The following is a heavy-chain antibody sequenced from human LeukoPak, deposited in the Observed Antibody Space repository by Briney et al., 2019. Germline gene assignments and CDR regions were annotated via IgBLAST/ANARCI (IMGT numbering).Heavy chain of an antibody. CDR3: AKDTSYGDYGGLSYFDY. V-gene: IGHV3-43*02. CDR1: GFTFDDYA. J-gene: IGHJ4*02. D-gene: IGHD4-17*01. Sequence: GGSLRLSCAASGFTFDDYAMHWVRQAPGKGLEWVSLISGDGGSTYYADSVKGRFTISRDNSKNSLYLQMNSLRTEDTALYYCAKDTSYGDYGGLSYFDYWGQGTLVTVSS. CDR2: ISGDGGST.